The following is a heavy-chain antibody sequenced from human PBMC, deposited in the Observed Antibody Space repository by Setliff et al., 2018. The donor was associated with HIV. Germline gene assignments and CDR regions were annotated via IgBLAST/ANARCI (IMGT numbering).Heavy chain of an antibody. CDR2: IYHSGST. CDR1: GYSISSGYY. Sequence: LSLTCAVSGYSISSGYYWGWIRQPPGKGLEWIGSIYHSGSTYYNPSLKSRVTISVDTSKNQFSLKLSSVTAADTAVYYCARQGYYDQEYFQHWGQGTLVTVSS. CDR3: ARQGYYDQEYFQH. V-gene: IGHV4-38-2*01. D-gene: IGHD3-22*01. J-gene: IGHJ1*01.